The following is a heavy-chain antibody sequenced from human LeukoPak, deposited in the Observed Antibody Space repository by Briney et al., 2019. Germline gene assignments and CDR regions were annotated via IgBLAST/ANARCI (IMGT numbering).Heavy chain of an antibody. CDR3: AREWRLVRNFDY. Sequence: SETLALTCAVYGGSFSGYYWSWIRQPPGKGLEWIGEINHSGSTNYNPSLTSRVTISVDTSKNQFPLKLSSVTAADTAVYYCAREWRLVRNFDYWGQGTLVTVSS. J-gene: IGHJ4*02. V-gene: IGHV4-34*01. CDR2: INHSGST. CDR1: GGSFSGYY. D-gene: IGHD2-15*01.